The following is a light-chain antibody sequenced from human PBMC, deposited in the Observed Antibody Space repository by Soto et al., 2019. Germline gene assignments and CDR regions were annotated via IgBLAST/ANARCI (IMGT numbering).Light chain of an antibody. Sequence: QSVLTQPPSASASLGASVTLTCTLSSGYSNYKVDWYQQRPGKGPRFVMRVGTGGIVGSKGGGIPDRFSVLGSGLNRYLTIKNIQEEDESDYHCGADHGSGSNFVLVFGGGTKVTVL. CDR1: SGYSNYK. V-gene: IGLV9-49*01. J-gene: IGLJ2*01. CDR3: GADHGSGSNFVLV. CDR2: VGTGGIVG.